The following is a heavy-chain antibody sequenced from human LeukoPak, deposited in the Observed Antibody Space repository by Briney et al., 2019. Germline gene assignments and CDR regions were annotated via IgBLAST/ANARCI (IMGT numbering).Heavy chain of an antibody. J-gene: IGHJ4*02. Sequence: GASVKVSCKASGGTFSSYAISWVRQAPGQGLEWMGRIIPILGIANYAQKFQGRVTITADKSTSTAYMELSSLRSEDTAVYYCARDPDYYDSSGYYARGPFDYWGQGTQVTVSS. CDR3: ARDPDYYDSSGYYARGPFDY. V-gene: IGHV1-69*04. CDR1: GGTFSSYA. CDR2: IIPILGIA. D-gene: IGHD3-22*01.